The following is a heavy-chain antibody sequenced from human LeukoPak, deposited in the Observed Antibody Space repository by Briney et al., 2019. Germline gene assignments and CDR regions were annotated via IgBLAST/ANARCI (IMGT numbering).Heavy chain of an antibody. J-gene: IGHJ5*02. Sequence: GGSLRLSCAASGFTFSSYSMNWVRQAPGKGLEWVSSISSSSSYIYYADSVKGRFTISRDNAKNSLYLQMNSLRAEDTAVYYCARDLVGAVAGTRWFDPWGQGTLVTVSS. CDR2: ISSSSSYI. D-gene: IGHD6-19*01. CDR3: ARDLVGAVAGTRWFDP. V-gene: IGHV3-21*01. CDR1: GFTFSSYS.